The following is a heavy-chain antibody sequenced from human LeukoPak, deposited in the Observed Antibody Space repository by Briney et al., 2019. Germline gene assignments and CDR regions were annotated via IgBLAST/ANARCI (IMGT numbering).Heavy chain of an antibody. V-gene: IGHV4-34*01. CDR1: GGSFSGYY. D-gene: IGHD6-13*01. J-gene: IGHJ4*02. CDR3: ASRFGGIAAVHD. CDR2: INHSGST. Sequence: PSETLSLTCAVYGGSFSGYYWSWIRQPPGKGLEWIGEINHSGSTNYNPSLKGRVTISVDTSKNQFSLKLSSVTAADTAVCYCASRFGGIAAVHDWGQGTLVTVSS.